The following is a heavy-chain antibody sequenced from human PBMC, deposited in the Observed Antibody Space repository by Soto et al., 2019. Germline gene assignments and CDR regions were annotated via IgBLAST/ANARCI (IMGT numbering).Heavy chain of an antibody. CDR2: ISYDGSNK. V-gene: IGHV3-30*18. Sequence: QVQLVESGGGVAQPGRSLRLSCVASGFTFSTCGMHWVRQAPGKGLQWVAVISYDGSNKYYAESVQGRFTISRDNSKNTLYLQMNSLRAEDTAVYYCAKVPSYDVSSGYYFSFHHWGQGTLVTVSS. CDR1: GFTFSTCG. D-gene: IGHD3-22*01. J-gene: IGHJ4*02. CDR3: AKVPSYDVSSGYYFSFHH.